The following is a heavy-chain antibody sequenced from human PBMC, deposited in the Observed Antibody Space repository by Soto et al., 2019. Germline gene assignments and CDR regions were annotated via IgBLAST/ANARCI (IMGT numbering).Heavy chain of an antibody. CDR3: ARGRFLEGLPYLSMDV. V-gene: IGHV5-10-1*01. D-gene: IGHD3-3*01. CDR2: IDPSDSYT. Sequence: GESLQISFKGSGYSFTSYLISWVRQMPVKGLEWMGRIDPSDSYTNYSPSFQGHVTISADKSISTAYLQWSSLKASDTAMYYCARGRFLEGLPYLSMDVWGQGTTVTVSS. CDR1: GYSFTSYL. J-gene: IGHJ6*02.